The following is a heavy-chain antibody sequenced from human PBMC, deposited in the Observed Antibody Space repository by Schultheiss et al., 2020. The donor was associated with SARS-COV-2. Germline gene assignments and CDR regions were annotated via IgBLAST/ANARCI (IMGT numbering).Heavy chain of an antibody. CDR1: GYTFTGYY. D-gene: IGHD2-15*01. Sequence: ASVKVSCKASGYTFTGYYMHWVRQAPGQGLEWMGRINANSGGTNYAQKFQGRVTMTRDTSISTAYMELSRLRSEDTAVYYCARAGDLIVGYCSGGSCFVDWFDPWGQGTLVTVSS. V-gene: IGHV1-2*06. J-gene: IGHJ5*02. CDR3: ARAGDLIVGYCSGGSCFVDWFDP. CDR2: INANSGGT.